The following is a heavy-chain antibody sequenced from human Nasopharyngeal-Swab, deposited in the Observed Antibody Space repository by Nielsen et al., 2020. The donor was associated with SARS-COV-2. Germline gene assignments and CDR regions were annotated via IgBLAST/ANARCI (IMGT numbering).Heavy chain of an antibody. CDR3: AKDLAKTVASATPYYYGMDV. D-gene: IGHD5-12*01. J-gene: IGHJ6*02. CDR2: ISYDGNNK. V-gene: IGHV3-30*18. Sequence: WIRQSPGKGLEWVSVISYDGNNKYYADSVKGRFTISRDTSKNTLYLQMDSLRAEDTAMYYCAKDLAKTVASATPYYYGMDVWGQGTTVTVSS.